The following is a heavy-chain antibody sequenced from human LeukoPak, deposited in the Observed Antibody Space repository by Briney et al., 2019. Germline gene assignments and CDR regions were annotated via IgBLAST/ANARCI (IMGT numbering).Heavy chain of an antibody. V-gene: IGHV1-2*02. CDR1: GYTFTGYY. D-gene: IGHD6-19*01. J-gene: IGHJ5*02. Sequence: ASVKVSCKASGYTFTGYYMHWVRQAPGQGLEWMGWINPNSGGTNYAQKFQGRVTMTRDTSISTAYTELSRLRSDDTAVYYCARDRTRYSSGWYRPWGPGTLVTVSS. CDR3: ARDRTRYSSGWYRP. CDR2: INPNSGGT.